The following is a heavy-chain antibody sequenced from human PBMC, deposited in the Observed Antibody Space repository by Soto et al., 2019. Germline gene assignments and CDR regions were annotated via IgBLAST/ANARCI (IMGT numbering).Heavy chain of an antibody. CDR3: SGGFTIFGVVHYYYGMDV. Sequence: QVQLVQSGAEVKKPGASVKVSCKASGGTFSSYAISWVRPAPGQGLEWMGGIIPIVGTANYAQTFQGRVTITAEQFQSRAYKELRKLRYEDTAVYYCSGGFTIFGVVHYYYGMDVWGQGSTLTVS. CDR1: GGTFSSYA. V-gene: IGHV1-69*01. D-gene: IGHD3-3*01. CDR2: IIPIVGTA. J-gene: IGHJ6*02.